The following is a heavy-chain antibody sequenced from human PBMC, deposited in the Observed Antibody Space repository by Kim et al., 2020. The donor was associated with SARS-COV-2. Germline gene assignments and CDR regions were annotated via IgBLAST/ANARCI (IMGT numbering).Heavy chain of an antibody. Sequence: GGSLRLSCAASGFTFSSYAMHWVRQAPGKGLEWVAVISYDGSNKYYADSVKGRFTISRDNSKNTLYLQMNSLRAEDTAVYYCARDWGAYYDILTGYYPYYYYYGMDVWGQATTVTVSS. CDR1: GFTFSSYA. CDR3: ARDWGAYYDILTGYYPYYYYYGMDV. CDR2: ISYDGSNK. J-gene: IGHJ6*02. V-gene: IGHV3-30*04. D-gene: IGHD3-9*01.